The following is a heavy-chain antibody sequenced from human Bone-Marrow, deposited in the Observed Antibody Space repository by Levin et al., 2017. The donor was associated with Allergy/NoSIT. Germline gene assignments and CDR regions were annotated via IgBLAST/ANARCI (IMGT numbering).Heavy chain of an antibody. CDR3: ARDLSRGISDY. D-gene: IGHD3-9*01. Sequence: PGESLKISCAASGFTVSSNYMSWVRQAPGKGLEWVSVIYSGGSTYYADSVKGRFTISRDNSKNTLYLQMNSLRAEDTAVYYCARDLSRGISDYWGQGTLVTVSS. CDR2: IYSGGST. J-gene: IGHJ4*02. CDR1: GFTVSSNY. V-gene: IGHV3-53*01.